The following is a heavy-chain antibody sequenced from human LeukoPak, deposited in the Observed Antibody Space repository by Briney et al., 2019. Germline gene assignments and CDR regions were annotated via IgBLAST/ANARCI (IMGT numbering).Heavy chain of an antibody. V-gene: IGHV4-59*01. CDR1: GGSISSYY. J-gene: IGHJ4*02. CDR2: IYYSGST. D-gene: IGHD3-10*01. Sequence: SETLSLTCTVSGGSISSYYWSWIRQPPGKGLEWIGYIYYSGSTNYNPSLKSRVTISVDTSKNQFSLKLSSVTAADTAVYYCARVSYYGSGSPPYYFDYWGQGTLVTVSS. CDR3: ARVSYYGSGSPPYYFDY.